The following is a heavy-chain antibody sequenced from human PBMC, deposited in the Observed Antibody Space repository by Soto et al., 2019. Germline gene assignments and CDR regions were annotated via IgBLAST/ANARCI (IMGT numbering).Heavy chain of an antibody. D-gene: IGHD3-22*01. CDR1: GASVSSNTFY. CDR3: ARLGITMIVVVTPSAY. V-gene: IGHV4-39*01. Sequence: SETLSLTCTVSGASVSSNTFYWSWIRQPPGKGLEWIGEINHSGSTNYNPSLKSRVTISVDTSKNQFSLKLSSVTAADTAVYYCARLGITMIVVVTPSAYWGQGTLVTVSS. J-gene: IGHJ4*02. CDR2: INHSGST.